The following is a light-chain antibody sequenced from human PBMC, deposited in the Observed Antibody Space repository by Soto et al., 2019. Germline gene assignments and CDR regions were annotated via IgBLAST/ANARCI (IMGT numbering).Light chain of an antibody. CDR2: EVS. J-gene: IGLJ1*01. CDR3: ISYTSDDVRYV. V-gene: IGLV2-14*01. CDR1: NSDVGIYDF. Sequence: QSALTQPASVSGTPGQSITISCTGSNSDVGIYDFVSWYQHHPGRAPELIVSEVSHRPSGVSNRFSGSKSGNTASLTISGLQSEDEADYYCISYTSDDVRYVFGTGTQLTVL.